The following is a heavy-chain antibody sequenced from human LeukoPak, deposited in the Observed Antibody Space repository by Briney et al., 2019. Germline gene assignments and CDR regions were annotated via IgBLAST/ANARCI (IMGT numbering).Heavy chain of an antibody. CDR3: ARLGLVATFPYYYYYGMDV. D-gene: IGHD5-12*01. CDR1: GGSFSGYY. Sequence: LETLSLTCAVYGGSFSGYYWSWIRQPPGKGLEWIGEINHSGSTNYNPSLKSRVTISVDTSKNQFSLKLSSVTAADTAVYYCARLGLVATFPYYYYYGMDVWGQGTTVTVSS. J-gene: IGHJ6*02. CDR2: INHSGST. V-gene: IGHV4-34*01.